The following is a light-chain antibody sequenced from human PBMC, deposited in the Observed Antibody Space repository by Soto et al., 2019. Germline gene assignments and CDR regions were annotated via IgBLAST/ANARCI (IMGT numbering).Light chain of an antibody. Sequence: QSALTQPASVSGSPGQSITISCTGTSSDVGGYNYVSWYQQHPGKAPKLMLYEVSNRPSGVSNRFSGSKSGNTASLTISGLQAEDEADYYCSSFISGSTLFGTGTKLTV. CDR2: EVS. V-gene: IGLV2-14*01. CDR3: SSFISGSTL. CDR1: SSDVGGYNY. J-gene: IGLJ1*01.